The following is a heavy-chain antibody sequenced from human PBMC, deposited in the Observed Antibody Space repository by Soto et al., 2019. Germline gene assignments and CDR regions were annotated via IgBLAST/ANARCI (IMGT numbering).Heavy chain of an antibody. J-gene: IGHJ4*02. CDR2: ISGSGGST. Sequence: GGSLRLSCAASGFTFSSYAMSWVRQAPGKGLEWVSAISGSGGSTYYADSVKGRFTISRDNSKNTLYLQMNSLRAEDTAVYYCAKKRELERRGLTGILDYWGQGTLVTVSS. V-gene: IGHV3-23*01. CDR3: AKKRELERRGLTGILDY. CDR1: GFTFSSYA. D-gene: IGHD1-1*01.